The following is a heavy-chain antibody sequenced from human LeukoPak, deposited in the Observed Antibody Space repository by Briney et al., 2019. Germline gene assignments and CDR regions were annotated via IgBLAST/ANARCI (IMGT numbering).Heavy chain of an antibody. D-gene: IGHD3-10*01. CDR3: ARYPLWFGDPWFDP. CDR1: GGSISSGGYY. CDR2: IYYSGST. J-gene: IGHJ5*02. V-gene: IGHV4-31*03. Sequence: PSETLSLTCTVSGGSISSGGYYWSWIRQHPGKGLEWIGYIYYSGSTYYNPSLKSRVTISVDTSKNQFSLKPSSVTAADTAVYYCARYPLWFGDPWFDPWGQGTLVTVSS.